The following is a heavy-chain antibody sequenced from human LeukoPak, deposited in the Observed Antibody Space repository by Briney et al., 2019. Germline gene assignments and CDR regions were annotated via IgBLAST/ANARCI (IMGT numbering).Heavy chain of an antibody. CDR1: GYTFTSYS. D-gene: IGHD6-6*01. CDR3: AKDRWRDGSSSFDN. V-gene: IGHV1-18*01. Sequence: ASVKVSCKASGYTFTSYSISWVRQAPGQGLEWMGWISTYNGNSNYAQKLQGRVTMTTDTSKSTAYMELRSLRSDDTAMYYCAKDRWRDGSSSFDNWGQGTLVTVSS. J-gene: IGHJ4*02. CDR2: ISTYNGNS.